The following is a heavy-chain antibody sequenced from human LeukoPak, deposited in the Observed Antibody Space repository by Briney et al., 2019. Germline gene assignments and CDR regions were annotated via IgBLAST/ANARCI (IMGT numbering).Heavy chain of an antibody. CDR2: IFYSGTT. CDR3: ASHSSYVSPFRS. Sequence: PSETLSLTCSVSGGSISNSSYYWGWIRQPPGKGLEWIGSIFYSGTTFYNPSPESRVTISVDTSKNQFSLKLSSVTAADTAMYYCASHSSYVSPFRSWGRGPLVTVSP. D-gene: IGHD3-10*02. V-gene: IGHV4-39*01. J-gene: IGHJ5*02. CDR1: GGSISNSSYY.